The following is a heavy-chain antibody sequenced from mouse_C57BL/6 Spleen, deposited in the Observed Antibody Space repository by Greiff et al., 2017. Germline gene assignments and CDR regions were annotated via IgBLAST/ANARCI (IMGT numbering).Heavy chain of an antibody. D-gene: IGHD1-1*01. CDR2: ISDGGSYT. CDR1: GFTFSSYA. CDR3: ARFTTIVATFDY. Sequence: DVKLVESGGGLVKPGGSLKLSCAASGFTFSSYAMSWVRQTPEKRLEWVATISDGGSYTYYPDTVKGRFTISRDNAKNNLYLQMSHLKSEDTAMYYCARFTTIVATFDYWGQGTTLTVSS. J-gene: IGHJ2*01. V-gene: IGHV5-4*03.